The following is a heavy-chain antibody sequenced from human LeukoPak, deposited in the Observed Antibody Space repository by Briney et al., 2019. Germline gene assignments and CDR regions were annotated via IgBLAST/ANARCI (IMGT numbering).Heavy chain of an antibody. D-gene: IGHD3-10*01. CDR2: IKQDGSEK. Sequence: GGSLRLSCAASGFTLSSYWMSWVRPAPGKGLEGVANIKQDGSEKYYVDSVKGRFTISRDNAKNTLYLQMNSLRAEDTAVYYCARQQVRKVYGSGSYYIDYWGQGTLVTVSS. V-gene: IGHV3-7*01. CDR1: GFTLSSYW. CDR3: ARQQVRKVYGSGSYYIDY. J-gene: IGHJ4*02.